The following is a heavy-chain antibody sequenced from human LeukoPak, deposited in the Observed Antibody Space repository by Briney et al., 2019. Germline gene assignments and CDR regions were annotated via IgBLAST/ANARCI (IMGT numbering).Heavy chain of an antibody. CDR2: IYTSGST. Sequence: PSETLSLTCTVSGGSMINNYWSWIRQPAGKGLEWIGRIYTSGSTNYNPSLKSRVTMSVDTSKNQFSLKLSSVTAADTAVYYCARDLTRYGDYVEGGFDPWGQGTLVTVSS. J-gene: IGHJ5*02. CDR3: ARDLTRYGDYVEGGFDP. V-gene: IGHV4-4*07. D-gene: IGHD4-17*01. CDR1: GGSMINNY.